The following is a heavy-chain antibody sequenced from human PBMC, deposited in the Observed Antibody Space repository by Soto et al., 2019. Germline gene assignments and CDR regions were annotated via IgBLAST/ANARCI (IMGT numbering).Heavy chain of an antibody. CDR3: ARDHGAIPKHRVVPAATYYYYGMDV. CDR1: GFTFSSYA. CDR2: ISYDGSNK. J-gene: IGHJ6*02. D-gene: IGHD2-2*01. Sequence: GGSLRLSCAASGFTFSSYAMHWVRQAPGKGLEWVAVISYDGSNKYYADSVKGRFTISRDNSKNTLYLQMNSLRAEDTAVYYCARDHGAIPKHRVVPAATYYYYGMDVWGQGTTVTVSS. V-gene: IGHV3-30-3*01.